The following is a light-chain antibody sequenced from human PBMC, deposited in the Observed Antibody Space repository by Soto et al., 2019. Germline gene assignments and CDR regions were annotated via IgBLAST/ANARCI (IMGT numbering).Light chain of an antibody. CDR3: QQYGDSPRT. Sequence: EIVLTQSPGTLSLSPGERATLSCRASQSVSNYLAWFQQKPGQAPRLLIYGASSRATGIPDRFSGSGSGTDFTLTISRLEPEDVAVYYCQQYGDSPRTFGQGTKVDIK. V-gene: IGKV3-20*01. CDR1: QSVSNY. J-gene: IGKJ1*01. CDR2: GAS.